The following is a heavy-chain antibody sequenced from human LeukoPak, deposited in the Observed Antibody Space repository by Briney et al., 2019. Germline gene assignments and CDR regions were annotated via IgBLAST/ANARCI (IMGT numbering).Heavy chain of an antibody. D-gene: IGHD2-2*01. Sequence: SHTLSLTCTVSGGSISSSTYYWGWIRQPPGKGLEWIGGIYSSGSSYYNPSPKSRVTISVDTSKNQFSLKLSSVTAADTAVYYCARHGADIVVVPSGSIVYWGQGTLVTVSS. CDR3: ARHGADIVVVPSGSIVY. J-gene: IGHJ4*02. CDR2: IYSSGSS. CDR1: GGSISSSTYY. V-gene: IGHV4-39*01.